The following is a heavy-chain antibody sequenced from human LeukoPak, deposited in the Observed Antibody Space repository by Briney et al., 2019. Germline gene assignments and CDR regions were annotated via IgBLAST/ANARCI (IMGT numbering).Heavy chain of an antibody. CDR1: GYTFTGYY. Sequence: ASVKVSCKASGYTFTGYYMHWVRQAPGQGLEWMGRINPNSGGTNYAQKFQGRVTMTRDTSISTAYMELSRLRSDDTAVYYCAKAQIRRLYSYGHGEGYYFDYWGQGTLVTVSS. V-gene: IGHV1-2*06. CDR2: INPNSGGT. J-gene: IGHJ4*02. CDR3: AKAQIRRLYSYGHGEGYYFDY. D-gene: IGHD5-18*01.